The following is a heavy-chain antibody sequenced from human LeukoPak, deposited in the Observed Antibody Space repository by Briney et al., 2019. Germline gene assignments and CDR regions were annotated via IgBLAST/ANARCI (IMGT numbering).Heavy chain of an antibody. CDR1: GFTFSSYA. Sequence: GGSLRLSCAASGFTFSSYAMHWVRQAPGKGLEWVAVISYDGSNKYYADSVKGRFTISRDNSKNTLYLQMNSLRAEDTAVYYCARGGCSSTSCLDYWGQGTLVTVSS. CDR3: ARGGCSSTSCLDY. J-gene: IGHJ4*02. V-gene: IGHV3-30*04. D-gene: IGHD2-2*01. CDR2: ISYDGSNK.